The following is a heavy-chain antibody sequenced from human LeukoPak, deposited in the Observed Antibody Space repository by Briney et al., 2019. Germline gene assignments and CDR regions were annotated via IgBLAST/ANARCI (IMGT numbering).Heavy chain of an antibody. V-gene: IGHV4-59*12. D-gene: IGHD6-19*01. J-gene: IGHJ6*03. CDR1: GVSINSYY. Sequence: SETLSLTCTVSGVSINSYYWTWIRQPPGKGLEWIGYSHYSGTTNYKPSLRGRVAISVDTSKNQFSLKLSSVTAADTAVYYCARAWLWYYYYYMDVWGKGTTVTVSS. CDR2: SHYSGTT. CDR3: ARAWLWYYYYYMDV.